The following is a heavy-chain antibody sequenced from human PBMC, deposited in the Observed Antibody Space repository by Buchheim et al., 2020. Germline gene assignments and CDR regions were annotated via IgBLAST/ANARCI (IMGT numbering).Heavy chain of an antibody. CDR2: IYHSGST. CDR1: GGSISSYY. CDR3: ARDIDY. J-gene: IGHJ4*01. Sequence: QVQLQESGPGLVKPSETLSLTCTVSGGSISSYYWSWIRQPPGKGLEWIGYIYHSGSTNYIPSLKSRVTISIDTSKKQFYMKLSSVTAADTAVYYCARDIDYWGQGTL. V-gene: IGHV4-59*01.